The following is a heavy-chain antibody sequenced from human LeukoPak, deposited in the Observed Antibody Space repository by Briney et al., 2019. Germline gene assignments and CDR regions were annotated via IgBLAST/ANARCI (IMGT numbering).Heavy chain of an antibody. CDR3: ASDPRGEWLGTHYYYYSMDV. V-gene: IGHV4-4*02. J-gene: IGHJ6*03. CDR2: IYHSGGT. D-gene: IGHD6-19*01. Sequence: SETLSLTCAVSGGSISSSNWWRWVRQPPGKVLEWSGEIYHSGGTNYNPSLKSRVTISVEQYKNQFYLTLSSVTDADTPVYYCASDPRGEWLGTHYYYYSMDVWGKGTTVTVSS. CDR1: GGSISSSNW.